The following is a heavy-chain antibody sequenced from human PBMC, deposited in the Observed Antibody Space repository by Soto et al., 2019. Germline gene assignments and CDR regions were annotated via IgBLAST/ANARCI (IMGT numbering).Heavy chain of an antibody. Sequence: GGSLRLSCAASGFTFSSYSMNWVRQAPGKGLEWVSSISSSSSYIYYADSVKGRFTISRDNAKNSLYLQMNSLRAEDTAVYYCARDADGDPNPRYYFDYWGQGTLVTVSS. J-gene: IGHJ4*02. D-gene: IGHD4-17*01. CDR3: ARDADGDPNPRYYFDY. CDR2: ISSSSSYI. CDR1: GFTFSSYS. V-gene: IGHV3-21*01.